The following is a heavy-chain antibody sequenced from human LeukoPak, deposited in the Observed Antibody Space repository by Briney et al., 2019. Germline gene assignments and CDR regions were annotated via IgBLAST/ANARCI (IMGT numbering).Heavy chain of an antibody. CDR2: IYHSGST. CDR3: TYGGNFEWRYWFDP. Sequence: PSETLSLTCAVSGGSISSGSYSGSWIRQPPGKGLEWIGYIYHSGSTYYNPSLKSRVTISVDRSKNQFSLNLSSVTAADTAVYYCTYGGNFEWRYWFDPWGQGTLVTVSS. V-gene: IGHV4-30-2*01. J-gene: IGHJ5*02. CDR1: GGSISSGSYS. D-gene: IGHD4-23*01.